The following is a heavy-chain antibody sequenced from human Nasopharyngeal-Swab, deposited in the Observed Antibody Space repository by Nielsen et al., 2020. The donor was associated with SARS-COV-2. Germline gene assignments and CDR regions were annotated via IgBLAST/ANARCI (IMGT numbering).Heavy chain of an antibody. V-gene: IGHV3-23*01. CDR1: GFTFNIYA. Sequence: GESLKISCIASGFTFNIYAMAWVRRTPGRGLQWVSGISASGGSTYYTDSVKGRFAVSRDNSRNTLYLQMHSLGVEDTALYYCAKDDVVRGDAFDIWGQGTMVTASS. D-gene: IGHD3-10*01. CDR3: AKDDVVRGDAFDI. CDR2: ISASGGST. J-gene: IGHJ3*02.